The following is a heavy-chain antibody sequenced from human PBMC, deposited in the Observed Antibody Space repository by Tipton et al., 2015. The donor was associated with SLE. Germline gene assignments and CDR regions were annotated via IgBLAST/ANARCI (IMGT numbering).Heavy chain of an antibody. CDR1: GFTVSSNY. V-gene: IGHV3-53*04. D-gene: IGHD6-13*01. J-gene: IGHJ2*01. Sequence: SLRLSCAASGFTVSSNYMSWVRRAPGKGLEWVSVIYSGGSTYYADSAKGRFTISRHNSKNTLYLQMNSLRAEDTAVYYCAREGSAAGRYFDLWGRGTLVTVSS. CDR3: AREGSAAGRYFDL. CDR2: IYSGGST.